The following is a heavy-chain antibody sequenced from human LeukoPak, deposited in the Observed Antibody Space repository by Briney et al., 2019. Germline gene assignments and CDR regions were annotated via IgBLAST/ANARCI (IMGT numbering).Heavy chain of an antibody. J-gene: IGHJ4*02. D-gene: IGHD3-3*01. CDR3: ARGYYDFWSGYQNYFDY. CDR2: INHSGST. CDR1: GGSFSGYY. V-gene: IGHV4-34*01. Sequence: SETPSLTCAVYGGSFSGYYWSWIRQAPGKGLEWIGEINHSGSTNYNPSLNSRVTISVDTSKNQFSLKLSSVTAADTAVYYCARGYYDFWSGYQNYFDYWGQGTLVTVSS.